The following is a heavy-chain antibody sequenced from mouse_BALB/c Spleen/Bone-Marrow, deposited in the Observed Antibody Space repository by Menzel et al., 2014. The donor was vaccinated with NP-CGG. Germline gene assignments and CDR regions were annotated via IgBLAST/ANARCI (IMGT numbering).Heavy chain of an antibody. CDR1: GDSITSGY. CDR2: ISYSGNT. D-gene: IGHD2-3*01. V-gene: IGHV3-8*02. J-gene: IGHJ2*01. Sequence: EVHLVESGPSLVKPSQTLSLSCSVTGDSITSGYWNWIRKFPGNKLEYMGNISYSGNTYYNPSLNSRIFITRDTSKNQYYLQLNSVTTEDTATYYCATYDGYCFDYWGQGTTLTVSS. CDR3: ATYDGYCFDY.